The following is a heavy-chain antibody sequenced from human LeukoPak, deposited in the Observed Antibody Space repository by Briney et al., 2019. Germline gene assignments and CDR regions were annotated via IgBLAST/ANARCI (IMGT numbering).Heavy chain of an antibody. Sequence: GGSLRLSCAASGFTFSGYSMNWVCQAPGKGLEWVSSISTGSNYIYYADSVKGRFTISRDNAKNSLYLQMNSLRAEDTAVYYCARGSSSLDYWGQGTLVTVSS. CDR3: ARGSSSLDY. CDR2: ISTGSNYI. D-gene: IGHD6-13*01. CDR1: GFTFSGYS. J-gene: IGHJ4*02. V-gene: IGHV3-21*01.